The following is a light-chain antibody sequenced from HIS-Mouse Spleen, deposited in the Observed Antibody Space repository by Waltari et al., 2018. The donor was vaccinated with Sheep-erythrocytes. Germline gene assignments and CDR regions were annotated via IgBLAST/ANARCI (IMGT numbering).Light chain of an antibody. CDR1: SSDVGGYNS. CDR3: SSYAGSNNWV. V-gene: IGLV2-8*01. CDR2: EVS. Sequence: QSALPQPPSASGSPGPSVTISCTGPSSDVGGYNSVSWYQQHPGKAPKLMIYEVSKRPSGVPDRFSGSKSGNTASLTVSGLQAEDEADYYCSSYAGSNNWVFGGGTKLTVL. J-gene: IGLJ3*02.